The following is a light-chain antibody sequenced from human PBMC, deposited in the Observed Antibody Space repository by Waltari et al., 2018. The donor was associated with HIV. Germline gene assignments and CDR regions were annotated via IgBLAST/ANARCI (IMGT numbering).Light chain of an antibody. V-gene: IGKV3-20*01. Sequence: EIVLTQSPGPLSLSPGESATLSCRASQSVRSNYLAWYQQKPGQAPRLLIYGASSRATGIPDRFSGSGSGTDFTLTITRLEPEDFAVYYCQQYGSSPRTFGQGTKVEIK. CDR1: QSVRSNY. CDR3: QQYGSSPRT. CDR2: GAS. J-gene: IGKJ1*01.